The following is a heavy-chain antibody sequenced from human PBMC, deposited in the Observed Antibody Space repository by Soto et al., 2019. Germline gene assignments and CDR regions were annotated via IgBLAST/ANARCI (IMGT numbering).Heavy chain of an antibody. CDR1: GFTVSSNY. D-gene: IGHD3-10*01. V-gene: IGHV3-66*01. J-gene: IGHJ6*03. CDR2: IYSGGST. CDR3: ARVLGSGSPRLGVYMDV. Sequence: GGSLRLSCAASGFTVSSNYMSWVRQAPGKGLEWVSVIYSGGSTYYGDPVKGRFTISRDNSKNTLYLQMNSLRAEDTAVYYCARVLGSGSPRLGVYMDVWGKGTTVTVSS.